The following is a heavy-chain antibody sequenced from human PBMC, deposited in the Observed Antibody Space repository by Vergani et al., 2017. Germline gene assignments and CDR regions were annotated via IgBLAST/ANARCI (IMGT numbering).Heavy chain of an antibody. D-gene: IGHD2-21*01. Sequence: QVHLHESGPGVVKPSDTLSLTRTVSGGSMSDFYWTWIRPPAGRGLEWIGRIYPNGNGNYNESLRSRLTMAIDTSRGQFSLSLSSVTAADRAVYYCARGNCGVNGPKYNWLAPGGRGILVTVSS. V-gene: IGHV4-4*07. CDR3: ARGNCGVNGPKYNWLAP. CDR1: GGSMSDFY. CDR2: IYPNGNG. J-gene: IGHJ4*02.